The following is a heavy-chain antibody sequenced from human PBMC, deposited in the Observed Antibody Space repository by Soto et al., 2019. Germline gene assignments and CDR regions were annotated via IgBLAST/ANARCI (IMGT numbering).Heavy chain of an antibody. CDR2: IHSSGST. V-gene: IGHV4-4*07. Sequence: LETLSLTCTVSGASMNSYHWSWIRQPAGKGLEWIGHIHSSGSTNYNPSLKSRVTMSVDTSKNQFSLRLMSLTAADTAVYYCARDQGVAAAGITWFDPWGQGSLVTVSS. CDR3: ARDQGVAAAGITWFDP. J-gene: IGHJ5*02. D-gene: IGHD6-13*01. CDR1: GASMNSYH.